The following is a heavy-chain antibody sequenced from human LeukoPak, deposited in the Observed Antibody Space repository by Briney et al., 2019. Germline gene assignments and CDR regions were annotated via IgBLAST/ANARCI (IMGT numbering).Heavy chain of an antibody. J-gene: IGHJ4*02. D-gene: IGHD5-18*01. Sequence: GGSLRLSCAAPGFTFSSYWMSWVRQAPGKGLEWVANIKQDGSEKHYVDSVKGRFTISRDNAKNSLYLQMNSLRVEDTAVYYCARDKRGYSYGYDYWGQGTLVTVSS. CDR3: ARDKRGYSYGYDY. V-gene: IGHV3-7*01. CDR2: IKQDGSEK. CDR1: GFTFSSYW.